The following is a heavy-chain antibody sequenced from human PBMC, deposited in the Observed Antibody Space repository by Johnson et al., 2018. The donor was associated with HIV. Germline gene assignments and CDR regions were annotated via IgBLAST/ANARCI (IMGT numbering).Heavy chain of an antibody. D-gene: IGHD5-24*01. Sequence: VQLVESGGGLVRPGGSLRLSCAASGFSFRSYWMSWVRQAPGQGLEWVANIKQDGSETFYADSVKGRFIISRDNARNSVFLQMNSRRAEDTAVYYCARDLGPDGAFDIWGQGTMVTVSS. J-gene: IGHJ3*02. CDR2: IKQDGSET. V-gene: IGHV3-7*01. CDR3: ARDLGPDGAFDI. CDR1: GFSFRSYW.